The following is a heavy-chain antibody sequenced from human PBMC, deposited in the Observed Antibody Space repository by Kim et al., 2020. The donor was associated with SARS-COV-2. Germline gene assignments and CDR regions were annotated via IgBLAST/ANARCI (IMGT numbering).Heavy chain of an antibody. V-gene: IGHV3-23*01. CDR1: GFTFNNYA. Sequence: GGSLRLSCAASGFTFNNYAMSWVRQAPGKGLEWVSAISGGGGGTYYADSVKGRFTISRDNSKNTLYLQMNDLRVEDTAVYYCARNELGISSGTYFDSWGQGTLVTVSS. CDR3: ARNELGISSGTYFDS. D-gene: IGHD3-10*01. J-gene: IGHJ4*02. CDR2: ISGGGGGT.